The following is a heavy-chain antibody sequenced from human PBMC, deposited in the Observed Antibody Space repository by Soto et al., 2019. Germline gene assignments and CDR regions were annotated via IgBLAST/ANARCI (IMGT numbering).Heavy chain of an antibody. CDR1: GGTFSSYA. CDR2: IIPISGTA. D-gene: IGHD2-2*01. V-gene: IGHV1-69*06. Sequence: QVQLVQSGAEVKKPGSSVKVSCKASGGTFSSYAISWVRQAPGQGLEWMGGIIPISGTANYAEKFQGRVTITADKSTSAAYMELSSLGSEDTVVYYCGRGDVVVSAASASHYYYGMDVWGQGTTVTVSS. CDR3: GRGDVVVSAASASHYYYGMDV. J-gene: IGHJ6*02.